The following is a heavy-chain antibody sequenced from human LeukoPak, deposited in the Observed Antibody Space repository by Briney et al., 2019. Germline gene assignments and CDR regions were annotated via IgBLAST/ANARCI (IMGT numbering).Heavy chain of an antibody. V-gene: IGHV4-59*08. J-gene: IGHJ5*02. Sequence: SETLSLTCTVSGGSISSYYWSWIRQPPGKGLEWIGYIYYSGSTNYNPSLKSRVTISVDTSKNQFSLKLSSVTAADTAVYYCARQKDYYDSSGYYVWFQNWFDPWGQGTLVTVSS. CDR2: IYYSGST. CDR3: ARQKDYYDSSGYYVWFQNWFDP. D-gene: IGHD3-22*01. CDR1: GGSISSYY.